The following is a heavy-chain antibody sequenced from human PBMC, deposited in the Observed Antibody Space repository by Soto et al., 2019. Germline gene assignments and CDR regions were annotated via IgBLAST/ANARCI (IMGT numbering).Heavy chain of an antibody. Sequence: ETLSLTCAVYGGSFSDYYWSWIRQPPGKGLEWIGEINHSGSTNYIPSLKSRVTISVDTSKNQFSLKLTSVTAADTAVYFCARGRAAAGTEGWFDPWGQGTLVTVSS. CDR1: GGSFSDYY. CDR2: INHSGST. V-gene: IGHV4-34*01. CDR3: ARGRAAAGTEGWFDP. J-gene: IGHJ5*02. D-gene: IGHD6-13*01.